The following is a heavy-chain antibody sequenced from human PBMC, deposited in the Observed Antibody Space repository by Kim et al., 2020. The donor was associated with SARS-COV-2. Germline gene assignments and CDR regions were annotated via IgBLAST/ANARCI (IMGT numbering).Heavy chain of an antibody. J-gene: IGHJ2*01. CDR2: TRGKVRGHTT. V-gene: IGHV3-72*01. CDR1: GVLVGDHY. Sequence: GGSLRLSCAVSGVLVGDHYMDWVRLSPGKRLEWVARTRGKVRGHTTDYAASVQGRYTISRDVPRNSLYLQMNDLKTEDTALYYCQVRIRGVINYWGRGTQVTVSS. D-gene: IGHD3-10*01. CDR3: QVRIRGVINY.